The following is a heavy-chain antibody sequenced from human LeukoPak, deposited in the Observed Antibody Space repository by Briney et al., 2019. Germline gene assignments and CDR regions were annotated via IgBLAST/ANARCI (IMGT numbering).Heavy chain of an antibody. D-gene: IGHD3-22*01. CDR1: GFTFNNYA. CDR3: ARMVYYYDSSGYNYYFHY. Sequence: QPGGSLRLSCVASGFTFNNYAMTWVRQAPGKGLEWISGLSSGGGSPYYADSAKGRFTISRDNSKNTLSLQMNGLRAEDTAVYYCARMVYYYDSSGYNYYFHYWGQGTLVTVSS. J-gene: IGHJ4*02. V-gene: IGHV3-23*01. CDR2: LSSGGGSP.